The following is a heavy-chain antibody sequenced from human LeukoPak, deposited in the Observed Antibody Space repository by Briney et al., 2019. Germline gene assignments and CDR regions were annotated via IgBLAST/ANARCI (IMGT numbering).Heavy chain of an antibody. CDR1: GFTFSSYA. CDR2: TSGSGGST. V-gene: IGHV3-23*01. D-gene: IGHD3-9*01. CDR3: ARWRLRYFDWLSPGAFDI. Sequence: GGSLRLSCAASGFTFSSYAMSWVRQAPGKGLEWVSATSGSGGSTYYADSVKGRFTISRDNSKNTPYLQMNSLRAEDTAVYYCARWRLRYFDWLSPGAFDIWGQGTMVTVSS. J-gene: IGHJ3*02.